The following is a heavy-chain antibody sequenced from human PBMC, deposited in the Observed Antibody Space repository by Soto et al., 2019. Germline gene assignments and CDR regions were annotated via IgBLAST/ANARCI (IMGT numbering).Heavy chain of an antibody. CDR2: ISGDNGDT. J-gene: IGHJ1*01. D-gene: IGHD6-6*01. CDR1: GYTFTNYG. Sequence: QVQLVQSGAEVKKPGASVKVSCKASGYTFTNYGTSWVRQAPGQGLEYMGWISGDNGDTHYAQKVQGRVTMTTDTSTNTAYMELRSLRPDDTAVYYCVRGPSLGYFQCWGQGTLVTVSS. CDR3: VRGPSLGYFQC. V-gene: IGHV1-18*01.